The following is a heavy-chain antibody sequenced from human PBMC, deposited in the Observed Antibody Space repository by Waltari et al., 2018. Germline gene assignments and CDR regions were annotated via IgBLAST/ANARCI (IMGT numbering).Heavy chain of an antibody. V-gene: IGHV4-4*02. Sequence: QVQLQESGPGLVKPSGTLSLTCAVFGDSMRSDDLWNWVRQPPGEGLEWIGQIRRSGRTNYNPSLASRVSVSIDTSNNQFSLKVTSATAADTAVYYCARDRGRGLYLDSWGQGTLVTVSP. D-gene: IGHD2-15*01. CDR2: IRRSGRT. CDR3: ARDRGRGLYLDS. CDR1: GDSMRSDDL. J-gene: IGHJ4*02.